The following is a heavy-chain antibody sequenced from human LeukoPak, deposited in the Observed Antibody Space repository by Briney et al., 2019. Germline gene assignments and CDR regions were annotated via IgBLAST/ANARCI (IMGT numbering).Heavy chain of an antibody. CDR1: GYTFTSYD. Sequence: ASVKVSCKASGYTFTSYDINWVRQATGQGLEWMGWMNPNSGNTGYAQKFQGRVTLTRNTSISTAYMELSSLRSEDTAVYYCARGGLGYYYDIGDYWGQGTLVTVSS. J-gene: IGHJ4*02. CDR3: ARGGLGYYYDIGDY. CDR2: MNPNSGNT. V-gene: IGHV1-8*01. D-gene: IGHD3-22*01.